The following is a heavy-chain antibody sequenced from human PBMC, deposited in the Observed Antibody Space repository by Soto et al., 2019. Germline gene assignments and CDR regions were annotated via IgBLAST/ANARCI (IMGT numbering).Heavy chain of an antibody. Sequence: PSETLSLTCSVSGDSVSSGDYYWSWIRQPPGKGLEWIGHVYFSGSTNYIPSLKSRLTMSVDTAKNQFSLKLNSVTAADTAVYYCPRIQVETYMIYWPDTWGQGTQVTVSS. D-gene: IGHD3-16*01. CDR2: VYFSGST. CDR3: PRIQVETYMIYWPDT. J-gene: IGHJ5*02. V-gene: IGHV4-61*08. CDR1: GDSVSSGDYY.